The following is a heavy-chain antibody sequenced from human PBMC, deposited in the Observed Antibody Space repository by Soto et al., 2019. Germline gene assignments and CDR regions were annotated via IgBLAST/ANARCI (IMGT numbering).Heavy chain of an antibody. Sequence: LRLSCAASGFTFSSYWMSWVRQAPGKGLEWVANIKQDGSEKYYVDSVKGRFTISRDNAKNSLYLRMNSLRAEDTAVYYCARDSRCSSTSCYTDYYYGMDVWGQGTTVTVSS. J-gene: IGHJ6*02. V-gene: IGHV3-7*01. CDR3: ARDSRCSSTSCYTDYYYGMDV. D-gene: IGHD2-2*02. CDR2: IKQDGSEK. CDR1: GFTFSSYW.